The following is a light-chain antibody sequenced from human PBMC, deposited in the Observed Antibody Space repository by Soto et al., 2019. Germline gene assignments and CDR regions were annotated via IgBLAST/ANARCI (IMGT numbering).Light chain of an antibody. CDR2: EAS. CDR1: QSVNSY. J-gene: IGKJ3*01. V-gene: IGKV3-11*01. Sequence: LTQSPATLCVPPGARATLSCRASQSVNSYLAWYQQKPGQAPRLLIYEASNMASGIPARFSGSGSGTDFTLTISSLEPEDFAVYYCQQRSNWGVTFGPGTKGDIK. CDR3: QQRSNWGVT.